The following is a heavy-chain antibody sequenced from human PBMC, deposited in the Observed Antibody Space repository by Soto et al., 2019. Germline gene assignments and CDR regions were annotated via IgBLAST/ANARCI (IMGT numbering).Heavy chain of an antibody. D-gene: IGHD2-8*01. Sequence: QVQLVQSGAEVKKPGASVKVSCKASGYSLTEYYLHWVRQAPGQGLEWMGWINPTTGGTTYAQKFEGRVTMTRDRSVTTAYMELRRLRSDDTALYFCARASGGPLTVYAPLGFWGQGSLVTVSS. J-gene: IGHJ4*02. CDR3: ARASGGPLTVYAPLGF. V-gene: IGHV1-2*02. CDR1: GYSLTEYY. CDR2: INPTTGGT.